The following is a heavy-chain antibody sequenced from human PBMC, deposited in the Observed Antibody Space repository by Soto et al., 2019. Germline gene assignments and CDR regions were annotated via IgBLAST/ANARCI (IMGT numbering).Heavy chain of an antibody. J-gene: IGHJ6*03. D-gene: IGHD2-2*01. V-gene: IGHV3-21*01. CDR2: ISSSSSYI. Sequence: GGSLRLSCAASGFTFSSYSMNWVRQAPGKGLEWVSSISSSSSYIYYADSVKGRFTISRDNAKNSLYLQMNSLRAEDTAVYYCARDNSGQYQLLPSTVYYYYYYMDVWGKGTTVTVSS. CDR1: GFTFSSYS. CDR3: ARDNSGQYQLLPSTVYYYYYYMDV.